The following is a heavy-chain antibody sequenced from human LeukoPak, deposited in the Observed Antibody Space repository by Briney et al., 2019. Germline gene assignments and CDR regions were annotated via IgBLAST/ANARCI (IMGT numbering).Heavy chain of an antibody. CDR2: IYGGSGT. Sequence: QPGGSLRLSCAASGFTVSSNHMTWDRQAPGKELKGVSAIYGGSGTYYADSEKSRFTTSRDSSKNTKYLQMNSLRAEDTAVYYCAAPRGGSTVYYFDYWGQGTLVTVSS. D-gene: IGHD2-8*02. V-gene: IGHV3-66*01. J-gene: IGHJ4*02. CDR3: AAPRGGSTVYYFDY. CDR1: GFTVSSNH.